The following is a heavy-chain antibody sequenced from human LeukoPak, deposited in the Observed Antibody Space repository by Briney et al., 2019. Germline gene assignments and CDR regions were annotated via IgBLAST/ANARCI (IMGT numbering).Heavy chain of an antibody. J-gene: IGHJ4*02. CDR3: ARNRVPFDY. CDR2: VYFSGTT. Sequence: SETLSLTCTVSGGSISSYYWSWIQQPPGKGLEWIGCVYFSGTTNYHPSLKSRVTMSVDTSKKQFSLKLNSVTAADTAVYYCARNRVPFDYWGQGALVTVSS. V-gene: IGHV4-59*01. CDR1: GGSISSYY.